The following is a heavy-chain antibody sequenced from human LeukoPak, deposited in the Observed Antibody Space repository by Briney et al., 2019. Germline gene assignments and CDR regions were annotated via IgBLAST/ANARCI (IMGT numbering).Heavy chain of an antibody. Sequence: GGSLRLSSAASGFTFNNYVINWVRPTPGKRLWWVSAISGSGAVTYYADSVQGRVTISRDNSKNTMFLQMNSLRAEDTAVYYCAKDSYELTVTASWYFGLWGRGTLVTVSS. D-gene: IGHD2-21*02. CDR1: GFTFNNYV. J-gene: IGHJ2*01. V-gene: IGHV3-23*01. CDR2: ISGSGAVT. CDR3: AKDSYELTVTASWYFGL.